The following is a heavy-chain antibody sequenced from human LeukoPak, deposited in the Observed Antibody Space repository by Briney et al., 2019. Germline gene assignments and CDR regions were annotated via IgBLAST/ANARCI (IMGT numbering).Heavy chain of an antibody. J-gene: IGHJ4*02. CDR3: ARDGYYDSSGCYNFDY. V-gene: IGHV1-69*05. CDR1: GGTFSSYA. Sequence: SVKVYCKASGGTFSSYAISWVRQAPGQGLEWMGRIIPIFGTANYAQKFQGRVTITTDESTSTAYMELSSLRSEDTAVYYCARDGYYDSSGCYNFDYWGQGTLVTVSS. D-gene: IGHD3-22*01. CDR2: IIPIFGTA.